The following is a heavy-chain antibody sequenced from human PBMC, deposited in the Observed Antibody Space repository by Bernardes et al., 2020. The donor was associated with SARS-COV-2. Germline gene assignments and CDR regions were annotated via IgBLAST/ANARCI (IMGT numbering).Heavy chain of an antibody. Sequence: SETLSLTCAVYGGSFSGYYWSWIRQPPEKGLEWIGDINHSGTSNYNPSLRSRVTISVDTSKNQFSLKLSSVIAADTAVYYCARGLVNLYGDYYDAFDIWGQGTMVTVSS. CDR2: INHSGTS. D-gene: IGHD4-17*01. V-gene: IGHV4-34*01. CDR3: ARGLVNLYGDYYDAFDI. J-gene: IGHJ3*02. CDR1: GGSFSGYY.